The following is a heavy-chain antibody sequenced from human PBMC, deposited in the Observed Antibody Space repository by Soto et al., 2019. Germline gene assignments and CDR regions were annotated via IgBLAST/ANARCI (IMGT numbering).Heavy chain of an antibody. CDR1: CGSTSNYY. Sequence: SETLSLTCTVSCGSTSNYYWNWIRQPAEKRLEWIGRVSSTGSTYYNPSLKSRVTMSVDTSKNQVSLNLTSVTAADTAVYYCARDRPGGFGVVVEYYYGMDVWGQGTTVTVSS. CDR3: ARDRPGGFGVVVEYYYGMDV. CDR2: VSSTGST. J-gene: IGHJ6*02. D-gene: IGHD3-3*01. V-gene: IGHV4-4*07.